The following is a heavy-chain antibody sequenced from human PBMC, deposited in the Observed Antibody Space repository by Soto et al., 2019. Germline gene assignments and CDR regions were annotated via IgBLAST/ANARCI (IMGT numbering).Heavy chain of an antibody. J-gene: IGHJ6*02. V-gene: IGHV3-23*01. CDR2: ISGSGSST. CDR3: AKVRTPEPYFYYNGMDV. D-gene: IGHD1-26*01. Sequence: GGSLRLSCAASGFTFSSYAMSWVRQAPGKGLEWVSVISGSGSSTYYADSVKGRFTISRDNSKNTLYLQMNSLRADDTAVYWCAKVRTPEPYFYYNGMDVWGQGTTVTVS. CDR1: GFTFSSYA.